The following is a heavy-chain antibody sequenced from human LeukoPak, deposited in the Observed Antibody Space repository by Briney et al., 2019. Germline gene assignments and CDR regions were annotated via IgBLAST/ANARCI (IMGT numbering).Heavy chain of an antibody. V-gene: IGHV4-34*12. Sequence: PSETLTLTCAVYGGSFSGDYWSWIRQPPGKGLEWIGDIIRSGRAVYNTSLKSRVIISVDTSKNQFSLKVNSVTAADTAVYYCARHKVVITMLGVHRWFDPWGQGTLVTVSS. D-gene: IGHD3-3*01. J-gene: IGHJ5*02. CDR3: ARHKVVITMLGVHRWFDP. CDR2: IIRSGRA. CDR1: GGSFSGDY.